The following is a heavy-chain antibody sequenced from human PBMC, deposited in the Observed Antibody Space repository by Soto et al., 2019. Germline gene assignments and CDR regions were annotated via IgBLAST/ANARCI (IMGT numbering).Heavy chain of an antibody. CDR1: GFTFSSYA. CDR3: GRCSSTSCHLGADY. CDR2: ISYDGSNK. J-gene: IGHJ4*02. V-gene: IGHV3-30-3*01. Sequence: QVQLVESGGGVVQPGRSLRLSCAASGFTFSSYAMHWVHQAPGKGLEWVALISYDGSNKYYADSVKGRFTISRDNSKNTLYLQMNSLRTYDTAVYYCGRCSSTSCHLGADYWGQGTLVAVSS. D-gene: IGHD2-2*01.